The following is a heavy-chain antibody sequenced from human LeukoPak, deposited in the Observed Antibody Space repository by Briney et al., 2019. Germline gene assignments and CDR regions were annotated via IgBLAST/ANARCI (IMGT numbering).Heavy chain of an antibody. CDR1: GGTFSSYA. Sequence: ASVKVSCKASGGTFSSYAISWVRQAPGQGLEWMGWISPYTTKTNYAQSLQGKVTMTTDTSTSTAYMELRSLRSDDTAVYYCAREGGVGPTAPPDYYSYQMDVWGKGTTVTVSS. CDR2: ISPYTTKT. D-gene: IGHD1-26*01. J-gene: IGHJ6*03. V-gene: IGHV1-18*01. CDR3: AREGGVGPTAPPDYYSYQMDV.